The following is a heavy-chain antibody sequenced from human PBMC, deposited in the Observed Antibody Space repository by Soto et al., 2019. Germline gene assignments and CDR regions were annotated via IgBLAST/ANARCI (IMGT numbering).Heavy chain of an antibody. CDR1: ANSFTSYC. D-gene: IGHD1-1*01. V-gene: IGHV5-51*06. J-gene: IGHJ6*02. CDR2: IYPGDSDT. Sequence: LKISCNRAANSFTSYCIGWVRQMPGKGLECVGIIYPGDSDTRYGPSFQRQVTISADKYMSTVYLPWSSLESPDTAMNDSARRMRRPASYNSVGLDIWRQEATVT. CDR3: ARRMRRPASYNSVGLDI.